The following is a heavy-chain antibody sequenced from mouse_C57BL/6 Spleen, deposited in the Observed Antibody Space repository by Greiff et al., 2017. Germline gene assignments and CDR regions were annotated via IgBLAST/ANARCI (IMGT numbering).Heavy chain of an antibody. J-gene: IGHJ3*01. CDR2: IYPGSGST. CDR3: ARQDYDYAGFAY. V-gene: IGHV1-55*01. Sequence: QVQLQQPGAELVKPGASVKMSCKASGYTFTSYWITWVKQRPGQGLEWIGDIYPGSGSTNYNEKFQSLATLTVDTSSRPAYMQRSSLTSEDSAVYYCARQDYDYAGFAYWGQGTLVTGSA. CDR1: GYTFTSYW. D-gene: IGHD2-4*01.